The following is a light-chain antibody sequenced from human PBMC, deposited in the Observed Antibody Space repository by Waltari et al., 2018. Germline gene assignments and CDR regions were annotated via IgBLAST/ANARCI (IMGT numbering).Light chain of an antibody. CDR1: TGDVCYYNY. V-gene: IGLV2-11*01. CDR2: DVD. CDR3: CSYAGSYTWV. Sequence: QSALTQPRSVSGSPGQSVTLSCTGTTGDVCYYNYVSWYQQHPGKAPQLIIYDVDKRPSGVPDRFSGSKSGNTASLTISGLQAEDEADYYCCSYAGSYTWVFGGGTKLTVL. J-gene: IGLJ3*02.